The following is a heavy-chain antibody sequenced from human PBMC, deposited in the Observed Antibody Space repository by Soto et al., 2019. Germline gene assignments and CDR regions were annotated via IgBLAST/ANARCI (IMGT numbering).Heavy chain of an antibody. D-gene: IGHD2-21*02. Sequence: PSETLSLTCTVSGGSISSSSYYWGWIRQPPGKGLEWIGSIYYSGSTYYNPSLKSRVTISVDTSKNQFSLKLSSVTAADTAVYYCARGIPVVVTGNNWFDPWGQGTLVTVSS. CDR3: ARGIPVVVTGNNWFDP. CDR1: GGSISSSSYY. V-gene: IGHV4-39*01. J-gene: IGHJ5*02. CDR2: IYYSGST.